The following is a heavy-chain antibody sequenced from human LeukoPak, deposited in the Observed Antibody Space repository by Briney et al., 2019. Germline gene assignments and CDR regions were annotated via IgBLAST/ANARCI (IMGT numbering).Heavy chain of an antibody. D-gene: IGHD2-2*03. CDR3: ARTRGYCSSTSCSYYYYYYMDV. CDR2: ISSSSSYI. Sequence: GGSLRLSCAASGITFSSYAMSWVRQAPGKGLEWVSSISSSSSYIYYADSVKGRFTISRDNAKNSLYLQMNSLRAEDTAVYYCARTRGYCSSTSCSYYYYYYMDVWGKGTTVTVSS. V-gene: IGHV3-21*01. CDR1: GITFSSYA. J-gene: IGHJ6*03.